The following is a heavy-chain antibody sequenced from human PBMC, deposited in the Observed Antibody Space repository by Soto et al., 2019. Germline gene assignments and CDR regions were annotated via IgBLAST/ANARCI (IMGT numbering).Heavy chain of an antibody. J-gene: IGHJ4*02. CDR2: MNPNSGNT. Sequence: ASVKVSCKASGYTFTSYDINWVRQATGQGLEWMGWMNPNSGNTGYAQKFQGRVTMTRNTSITTAYMELSSLRAEDTAVYYCARAEEYYYDSSGYLPGYWGQGTLVTVSS. CDR3: ARAEEYYYDSSGYLPGY. V-gene: IGHV1-8*01. D-gene: IGHD3-22*01. CDR1: GYTFTSYD.